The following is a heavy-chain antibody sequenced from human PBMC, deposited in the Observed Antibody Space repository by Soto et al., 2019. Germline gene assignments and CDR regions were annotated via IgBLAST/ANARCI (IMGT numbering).Heavy chain of an antibody. Sequence: PSETLPLTCTVSGGSISSGDYYWSWIPRPPRKGLEWIGYIYYSGSTYYNPSLTSRVTISVDTAKNQFSLKLCSVTAADTAVYYCARVEEGSGIKAAIDYWGEGALVTVSS. D-gene: IGHD3-10*01. CDR1: GGSISSGDYY. CDR2: IYYSGST. V-gene: IGHV4-30-4*01. CDR3: ARVEEGSGIKAAIDY. J-gene: IGHJ4*02.